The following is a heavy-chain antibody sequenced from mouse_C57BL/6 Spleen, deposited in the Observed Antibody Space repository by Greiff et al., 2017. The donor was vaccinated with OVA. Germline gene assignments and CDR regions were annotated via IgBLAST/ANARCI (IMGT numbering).Heavy chain of an antibody. CDR1: GFTFSSYT. Sequence: EVKVVESGGGLVKPGGSLKLSCAASGFTFSSYTMSWVRQTPEKRLEWVATISGGGGNTYYPDSVKGRFTISRDNAKNTLYLQMSSLRSEDTALYYCARHRTRGNYFDYWGQGTTLTVSS. CDR3: ARHRTRGNYFDY. CDR2: ISGGGGNT. J-gene: IGHJ2*01. V-gene: IGHV5-9*01.